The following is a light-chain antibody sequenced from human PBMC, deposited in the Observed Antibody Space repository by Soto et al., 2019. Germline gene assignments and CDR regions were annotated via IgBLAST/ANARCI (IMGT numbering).Light chain of an antibody. CDR2: AAS. CDR1: QSISSY. Sequence: DIPMTQSPSSLSASAGDRVTITCRASQSISSYLNWYQQKPGKAPKLLIYAASSLQSGVPSRFSGSGSGTDFTLPISSLPPEDFATYYCQQSYSTPLTFGGGTKVEIK. J-gene: IGKJ4*01. CDR3: QQSYSTPLT. V-gene: IGKV1-39*01.